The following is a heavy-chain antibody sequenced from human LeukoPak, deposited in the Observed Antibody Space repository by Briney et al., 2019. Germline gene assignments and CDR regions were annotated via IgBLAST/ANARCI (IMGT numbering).Heavy chain of an antibody. CDR1: GGSFSGYY. CDR3: ARSSGYYYYYYMDV. J-gene: IGHJ6*03. Sequence: SETLSLTCAVYGGSFSGYYWSWIRQPPGKGLEWIGEINHSGSTNYNPSLKSRVTISVDTSKNQFSLKLSSVTAADTAVYYCARSSGYYYYYYMDVWGKGTTVTISS. D-gene: IGHD3-22*01. CDR2: INHSGST. V-gene: IGHV4-34*01.